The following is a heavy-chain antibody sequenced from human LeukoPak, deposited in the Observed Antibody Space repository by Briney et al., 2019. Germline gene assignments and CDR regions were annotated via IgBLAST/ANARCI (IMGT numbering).Heavy chain of an antibody. CDR3: ARGGRVGATKAFDI. V-gene: IGHV3-7*01. J-gene: IGHJ3*02. CDR1: GFTFSSYW. D-gene: IGHD2-15*01. Sequence: GGSLRLSCAASGFTFSSYWMSWVRQAPGKGLEWAGNINEDGSGKSYVDSVKGRFTISRDNAKNSLYLQMNSLRAEDTAVYYCARGGRVGATKAFDIWGQGTMVTVSS. CDR2: INEDGSGK.